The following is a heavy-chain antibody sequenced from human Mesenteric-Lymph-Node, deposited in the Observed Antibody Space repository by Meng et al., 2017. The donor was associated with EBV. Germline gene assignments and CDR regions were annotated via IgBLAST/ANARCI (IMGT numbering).Heavy chain of an antibody. CDR2: ISSSGSTP. CDR1: EFIFSDHY. Sequence: QVQLVESGGGLVKPGGSLRLSCAASEFIFSDHYMNWIRQAPGKGLEWIAYISSSGSTPYYADSVKGRFTVSRDNAKSSLYLQMDNLRPEDTAVYYCARAYYYDGFDHWGQGTLVTVSS. D-gene: IGHD3-22*01. V-gene: IGHV3-11*01. CDR3: ARAYYYDGFDH. J-gene: IGHJ4*02.